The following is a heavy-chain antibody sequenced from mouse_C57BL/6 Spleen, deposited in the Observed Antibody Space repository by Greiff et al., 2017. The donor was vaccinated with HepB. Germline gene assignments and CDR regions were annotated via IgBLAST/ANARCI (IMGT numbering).Heavy chain of an antibody. CDR2: ISGGGGNT. D-gene: IGHD2-4*01. Sequence: EVHLVESGGGLVKPGGSLKLSCAASGFTFSSYTMSWVRQTPEKRLEWVATISGGGGNTYYPDSVKGRFTISRDNAKNTLYLQMSSLRSEDTALYYCARHGYYDYGYAMDYWGQGTSVTVSS. J-gene: IGHJ4*01. CDR1: GFTFSSYT. V-gene: IGHV5-9*01. CDR3: ARHGYYDYGYAMDY.